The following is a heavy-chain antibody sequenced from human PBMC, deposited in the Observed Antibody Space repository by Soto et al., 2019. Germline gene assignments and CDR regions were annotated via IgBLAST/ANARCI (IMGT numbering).Heavy chain of an antibody. D-gene: IGHD6-19*01. CDR1: GYTLTELS. CDR2: FDPEDGET. CDR3: AASGPQWLAFDY. J-gene: IGHJ4*02. Sequence: ASVKVSRKVSGYTLTELSMHWVRQAPGKGLEWMGGFDPEDGETIYAQKFQGRVTMTEDTSTDTAYMELSSLRSEDTAVYYCAASGPQWLAFDYWGQGTLVTVSS. V-gene: IGHV1-24*01.